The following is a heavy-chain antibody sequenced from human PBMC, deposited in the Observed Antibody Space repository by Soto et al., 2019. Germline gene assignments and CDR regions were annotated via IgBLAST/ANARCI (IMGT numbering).Heavy chain of an antibody. D-gene: IGHD3-10*01. CDR3: VHLPYCSGSHTGLFDP. CDR1: GFSLSSRGVG. CDR2: IYWDDDE. Sequence: SGPTLVNPTQTLTLTCTFSGFSLSSRGVGVGWIRQPPGKGLEWLALIYWDDDERYTPSLRSRLTITKDTSKNQVVLTMTKLDPVDTATYYCVHLPYCSGSHTGLFDPWGQGIMVTVSS. J-gene: IGHJ5*02. V-gene: IGHV2-5*02.